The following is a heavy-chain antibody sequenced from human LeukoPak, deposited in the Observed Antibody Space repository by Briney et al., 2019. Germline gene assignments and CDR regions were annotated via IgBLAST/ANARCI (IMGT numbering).Heavy chain of an antibody. CDR3: AKDWGYCSGGSCYSGAYWFDP. CDR2: IRYDGSNK. D-gene: IGHD2-15*01. V-gene: IGHV3-30*02. Sequence: GGSLRLSCAASGFTFSSYGMHWVRQAPGKGLEWVAFIRYDGSNKYYADSVKGRFTISRDNSKNTLYLQMNRLRAEDTAVYYCAKDWGYCSGGSCYSGAYWFDPWGQGTLVTVSS. CDR1: GFTFSSYG. J-gene: IGHJ5*02.